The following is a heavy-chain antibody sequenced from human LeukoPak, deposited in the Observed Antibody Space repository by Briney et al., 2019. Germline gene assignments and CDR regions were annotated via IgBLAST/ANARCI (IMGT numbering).Heavy chain of an antibody. J-gene: IGHJ6*04. Sequence: ASVKVSCKASGDTFSSYAISWVRQAPGQGLEWMGGIIPIFGTANYAQKFQGRVTITADESTSTAYMELSSLRSEDTAVYYCARGGPPNPKNYYYYYGMDVWGKGTTVTVSS. CDR2: IIPIFGTA. D-gene: IGHD3-10*01. CDR1: GDTFSSYA. CDR3: ARGGPPNPKNYYYYYGMDV. V-gene: IGHV1-69*13.